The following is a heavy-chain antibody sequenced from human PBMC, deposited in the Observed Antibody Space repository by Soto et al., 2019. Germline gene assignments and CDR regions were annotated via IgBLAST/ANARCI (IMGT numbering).Heavy chain of an antibody. V-gene: IGHV3-30*03. J-gene: IGHJ6*03. CDR1: GFTFTTCG. Sequence: QVQLVESGGGVVQPGRSLRLSCAASGFTFTTCGMHWVRQAPGKGLEWVALISHDGSNKYYAESVKGRFTISRDNSKNTLNLQMNSLTAVDKAVYYCESSNYEFWSGYYDYYYVDVWGKGTAVTVSS. CDR3: ESSNYEFWSGYYDYYYVDV. D-gene: IGHD3-3*01. CDR2: ISHDGSNK.